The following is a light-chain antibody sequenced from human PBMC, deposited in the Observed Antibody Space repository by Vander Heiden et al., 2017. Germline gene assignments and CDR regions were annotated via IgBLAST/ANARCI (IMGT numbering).Light chain of an antibody. Sequence: QPALTQPASVSGSLGQSITISCTGTSSDVGSYSLVSWYQQHPGKAPKLMIYEVSKRPSGVSNRFSGSKSGNTASLTISGLQAEDEADYYCCSYAGSAWVFGGGTKLTVL. V-gene: IGLV2-23*02. CDR2: EVS. CDR3: CSYAGSAWV. J-gene: IGLJ3*02. CDR1: SSDVGSYSL.